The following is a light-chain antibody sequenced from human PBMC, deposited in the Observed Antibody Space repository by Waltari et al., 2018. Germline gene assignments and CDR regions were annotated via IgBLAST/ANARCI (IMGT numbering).Light chain of an antibody. J-gene: IGKJ1*01. CDR3: QQYNSYSPWT. CDR2: DAS. CDR1: QEICRW. V-gene: IGKV1-5*01. Sequence: DILLTQSPSTLSASVGDRVTITCRASQEICRWLAWYQQKPGKAPNLLIFDASSLASGVPSRFSGSGSGTDFTLTISSLQPDDFATYYCQQYNSYSPWTFGPGTKVEIK.